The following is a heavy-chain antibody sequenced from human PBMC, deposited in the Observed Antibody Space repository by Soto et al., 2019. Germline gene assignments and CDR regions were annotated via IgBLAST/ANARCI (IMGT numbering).Heavy chain of an antibody. Sequence: PSLSCAASGFTFSSYAMSWVRQAPGKGLEWVSAISGSGGSTYYADSVKGRFTISRDNSKNTLYLQMNSLRAEDTAVYYCAKDWKGYSLLPFDYWGQGTLVTVSS. CDR1: GFTFSSYA. J-gene: IGHJ4*02. D-gene: IGHD5-18*01. CDR3: AKDWKGYSLLPFDY. V-gene: IGHV3-23*01. CDR2: ISGSGGST.